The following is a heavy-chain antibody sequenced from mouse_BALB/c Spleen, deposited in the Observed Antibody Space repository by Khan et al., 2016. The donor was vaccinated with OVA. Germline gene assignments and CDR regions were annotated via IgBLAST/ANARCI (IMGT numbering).Heavy chain of an antibody. J-gene: IGHJ3*01. CDR3: ARVYWFVY. Sequence: EVQLVESGGGLVKPGGSLKVSCAASGFTFSNYGMSWVRQTPEKRMEWVASIGSGGNTYYIDSVKGRFTISRDNVRNILSLQMSSLRFEDTAMYYYARVYWFVYWGQGTLVTVSA. CDR2: IGSGGNT. V-gene: IGHV5-6-5*01. CDR1: GFTFSNYG.